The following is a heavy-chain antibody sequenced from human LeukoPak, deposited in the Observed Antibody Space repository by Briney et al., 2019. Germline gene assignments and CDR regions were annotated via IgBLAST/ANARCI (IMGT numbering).Heavy chain of an antibody. V-gene: IGHV1-8*01. Sequence: ASVKVSFKASGYTFTSYDINWVRQATGQGLEWMGWMNPNSGNTGYAQKFQGRVTMTKNTTISTAYMELSSLRSEDTAVYYCARGLDYYHRSGVAYWGKGTLVSVSS. J-gene: IGHJ4*02. CDR1: GYTFTSYD. D-gene: IGHD3-22*01. CDR3: ARGLDYYHRSGVAY. CDR2: MNPNSGNT.